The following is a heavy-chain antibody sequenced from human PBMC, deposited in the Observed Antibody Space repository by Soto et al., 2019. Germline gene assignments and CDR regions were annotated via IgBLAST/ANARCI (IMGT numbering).Heavy chain of an antibody. J-gene: IGHJ5*02. D-gene: IGHD2-15*01. Sequence: ASKTLSLTCTVTVDSITSGGYYWGWIRQHPGKGLEWLGYIYGSGGSGSTLYNPSLKSRVTISVDTSKNQFSLKLSSVTAADTAVYYCARAQVGSRVVVVAATPWFDPWGQGTLVTVSS. CDR2: IYGSGGSGST. CDR3: ARAQVGSRVVVVAATPWFDP. V-gene: IGHV4-31*03. CDR1: VDSITSGGYY.